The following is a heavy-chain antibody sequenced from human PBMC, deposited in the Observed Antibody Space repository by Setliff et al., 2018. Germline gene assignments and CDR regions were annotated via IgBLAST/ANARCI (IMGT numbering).Heavy chain of an antibody. CDR3: ARGNGMDV. V-gene: IGHV3-48*04. CDR1: GFTFSSYA. CDR2: ISGSSSTI. Sequence: GGSLRLSCAASGFTFSSYAMHWVRQAPGKGLEWVSHISGSSSTIYYADSVKGRFTISRDNAKNSLYLQMNSLRGEDTAVYYCARGNGMDVWGQGTTVTVSS. J-gene: IGHJ6*02.